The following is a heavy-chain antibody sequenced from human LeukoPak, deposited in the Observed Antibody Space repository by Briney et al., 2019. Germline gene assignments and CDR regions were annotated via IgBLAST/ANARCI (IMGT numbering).Heavy chain of an antibody. CDR3: ARNYYYDSSGYYQGYYGMDV. D-gene: IGHD3-22*01. V-gene: IGHV3-23*01. Sequence: GGSLRLSCAASGFTFSSYAMSWVRQAPGKGLEWVSAISGSGGSTYYADSVKGRFTISRDNAKNTLYLQMNSLRAEDTAVYYCARNYYYDSSGYYQGYYGMDVWGQGTTVTVSS. CDR1: GFTFSSYA. CDR2: ISGSGGST. J-gene: IGHJ6*02.